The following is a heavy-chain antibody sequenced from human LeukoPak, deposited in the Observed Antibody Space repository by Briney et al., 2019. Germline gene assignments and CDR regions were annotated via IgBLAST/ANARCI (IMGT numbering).Heavy chain of an antibody. Sequence: GGSLRLSCAASGFTFSSYGMHWVRQAPGKGLEWVAVIWYDGSNKYYADSVKGRFTISRDNSKNTLYLQMNSLRAEDTAVYYCARGLLSGYGWKYYFDYWGQGTLVTVSS. CDR3: ARGLLSGYGWKYYFDY. CDR2: IWYDGSNK. J-gene: IGHJ4*02. V-gene: IGHV3-33*01. D-gene: IGHD5-12*01. CDR1: GFTFSSYG.